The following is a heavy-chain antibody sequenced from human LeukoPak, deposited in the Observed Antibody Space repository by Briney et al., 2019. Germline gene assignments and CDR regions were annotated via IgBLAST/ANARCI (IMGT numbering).Heavy chain of an antibody. D-gene: IGHD3-22*01. J-gene: IGHJ3*02. V-gene: IGHV3-23*01. CDR3: AKELYYYDSSGPIPDAAFDI. CDR1: GFTFSSYA. CDR2: ISGSGGST. Sequence: GGSLRLSCAASGFTFSSYAMSWVRQAPGKGLEWVSAISGSGGSTYYADSVKGRFTISRDNSKNTLYLQMNSLRAEDTAVYYCAKELYYYDSSGPIPDAAFDIWGQGIMVTVSS.